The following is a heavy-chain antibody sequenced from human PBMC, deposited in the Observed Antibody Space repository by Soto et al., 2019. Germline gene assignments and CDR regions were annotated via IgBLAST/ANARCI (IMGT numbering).Heavy chain of an antibody. V-gene: IGHV3-21*01. D-gene: IGHD5-18*01. Sequence: NPGGSLRLSCAASGFTFSSYSMNWVRQAPGKGLEWVSSISSSSSYIYYADSVKGRFTISRDNAKNSLYLQMNSLRAEDTAVYYCARAPAGGYSYGFAGDYWGQGTLVTVSS. CDR3: ARAPAGGYSYGFAGDY. J-gene: IGHJ4*02. CDR2: ISSSSSYI. CDR1: GFTFSSYS.